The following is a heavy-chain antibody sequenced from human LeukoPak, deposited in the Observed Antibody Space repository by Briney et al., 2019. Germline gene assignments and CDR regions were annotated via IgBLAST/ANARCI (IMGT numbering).Heavy chain of an antibody. CDR2: IYYSGST. CDR1: GGSISGYY. V-gene: IGHV4-59*01. J-gene: IGHJ5*02. D-gene: IGHD6-13*01. CDR3: ARGCSAGTPLNWFDP. Sequence: PSETLSLTCTVSGGSISGYYWSWIRQPPGKGLEWIGHIYYSGSTNYNPSLKSRVTISVDSSKNQFSLKLSSLTAADTAVYYCARGCSAGTPLNWFDPWGQGTLVTVSS.